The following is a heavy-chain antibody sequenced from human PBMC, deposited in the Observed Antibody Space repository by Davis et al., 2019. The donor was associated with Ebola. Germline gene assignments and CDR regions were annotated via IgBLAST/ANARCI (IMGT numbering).Heavy chain of an antibody. CDR1: GFTFSSYA. CDR2: ISGSGGST. Sequence: GESLKISCAASGFTFSSYAMSWVRQAPGKGLEWVSAISGSGGSTYYADSVKGRFTISRDNSKNTLYLQMNSLRAEDTAVYYCAKVVSGSYYAGTYYFDYWGQGTLVTVSS. CDR3: AKVVSGSYYAGTYYFDY. J-gene: IGHJ4*02. V-gene: IGHV3-23*01. D-gene: IGHD1-26*01.